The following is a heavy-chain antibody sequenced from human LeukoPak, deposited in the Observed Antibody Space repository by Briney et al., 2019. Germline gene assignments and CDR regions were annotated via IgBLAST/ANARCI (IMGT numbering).Heavy chain of an antibody. D-gene: IGHD1-26*01. V-gene: IGHV1-8*02. CDR1: GGTFSSYA. J-gene: IGHJ6*03. CDR2: MNPNSGNT. CDR3: ARGPRRWDYYYMDV. Sequence: ASVKVSCKASGGTFSSYAISWVRQAPGQGLEWMGWMNPNSGNTGYAQKFQGRVTMTRNTSITTAYMELSSLRSEDTAVYYCARGPRRWDYYYMDVWGKGTTVTISS.